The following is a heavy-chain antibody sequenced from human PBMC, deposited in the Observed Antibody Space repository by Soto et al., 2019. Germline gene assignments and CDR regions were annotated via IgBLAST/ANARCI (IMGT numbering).Heavy chain of an antibody. CDR2: TYYRSKWYN. Sequence: QVQLQQSGPGLVKPSQTLSLTCAISGDSVSSNSAAWNWIRQSPSRGLEWLGRTYYRSKWYNDYAVSVKSRITINPDTSKNQFSLQLNSVTPEDTGVYYCARTIVAAAGTKNHWFDPWGQGTLVTVSS. J-gene: IGHJ5*02. D-gene: IGHD6-13*01. CDR1: GDSVSSNSAA. CDR3: ARTIVAAAGTKNHWFDP. V-gene: IGHV6-1*01.